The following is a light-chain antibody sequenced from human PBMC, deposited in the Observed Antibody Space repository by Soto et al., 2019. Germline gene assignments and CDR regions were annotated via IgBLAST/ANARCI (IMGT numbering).Light chain of an antibody. V-gene: IGKV3-20*01. Sequence: EIVMTQSPATLSVSPGERATLSCRASQSVNSNYLAWYQQKPGQAPRLLIYGISKRATDIPDRFSGSGSGTEFTLTISRLRPEDFATYYCQQANSFPVTFGGGTKVDIK. CDR3: QQANSFPVT. CDR1: QSVNSNY. J-gene: IGKJ4*01. CDR2: GIS.